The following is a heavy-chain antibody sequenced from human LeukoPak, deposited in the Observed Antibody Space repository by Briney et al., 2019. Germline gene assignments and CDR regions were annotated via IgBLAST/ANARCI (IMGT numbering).Heavy chain of an antibody. V-gene: IGHV3-53*01. CDR1: GFTVSSDY. D-gene: IGHD3-10*01. Sequence: GGSLRLSWAASGFTVSSDYMAWVRQAPGKGLDWVSIIYSGGNTYYADSVKGRFTISRDNSKNILYLQMNNLRAEDTAVYYCARDAYRYENDGFFDNWGQGTLVTVSS. CDR2: IYSGGNT. J-gene: IGHJ4*02. CDR3: ARDAYRYENDGFFDN.